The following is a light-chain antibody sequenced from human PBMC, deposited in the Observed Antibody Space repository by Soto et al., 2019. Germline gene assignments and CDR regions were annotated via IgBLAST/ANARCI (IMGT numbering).Light chain of an antibody. Sequence: EIVLTQSPATLSLSPGERATLSCRASQSVSSSYLAWYQHKPDQAPRLLNYGASISATGIPDRFTGRGSGTDFTLTISSLEPEDFAVYYCQQYGNSPLTFGGGTKVEIK. CDR3: QQYGNSPLT. J-gene: IGKJ4*01. CDR1: QSVSSSY. CDR2: GAS. V-gene: IGKV3-20*01.